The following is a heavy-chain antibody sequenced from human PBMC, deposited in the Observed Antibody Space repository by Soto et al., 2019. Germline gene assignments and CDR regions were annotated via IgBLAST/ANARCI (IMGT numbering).Heavy chain of an antibody. J-gene: IGHJ4*02. D-gene: IGHD1-1*01. Sequence: GGSLRLSCTASGCTFSDYTMIWIRQAPGKGLEWIAYINSIGSTIYYADSVKGRFTISRDNSKNTLYLQMNSLRIEDTAVYYCARELERVFDYWGQGTLVTVSS. V-gene: IGHV3-11*04. CDR1: GCTFSDYT. CDR3: ARELERVFDY. CDR2: INSIGSTI.